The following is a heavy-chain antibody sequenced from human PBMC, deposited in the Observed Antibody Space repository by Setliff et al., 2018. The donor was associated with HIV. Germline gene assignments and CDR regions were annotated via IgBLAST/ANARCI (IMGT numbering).Heavy chain of an antibody. CDR3: AREKYGDKFDY. J-gene: IGHJ4*02. D-gene: IGHD2-8*01. V-gene: IGHV1-18*01. Sequence: ASVKVSCKASGYNFTNYGIGWVRQAPGQGLEYLGLIGTYSGNTDYAQSVQGRVTMTRDTSTGTVYMDLRSLRSDDTAMYYCAREKYGDKFDYWGQGTLVTVSS. CDR2: IGTYSGNT. CDR1: GYNFTNYG.